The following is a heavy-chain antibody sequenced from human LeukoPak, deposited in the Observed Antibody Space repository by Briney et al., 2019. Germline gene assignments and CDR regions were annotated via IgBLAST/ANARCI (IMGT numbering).Heavy chain of an antibody. Sequence: PSETLSLICAVYGGSFSGYYWSWIRQPPGKGLEWIGEINHSGSTNYNPSLKSRVTISVDTSKNQFSLKLSSVTAADTAVYYCARPWAFGGVFYWGQGTLVTVSS. CDR2: INHSGST. CDR1: GGSFSGYY. J-gene: IGHJ4*02. D-gene: IGHD3-16*01. CDR3: ARPWAFGGVFY. V-gene: IGHV4-34*01.